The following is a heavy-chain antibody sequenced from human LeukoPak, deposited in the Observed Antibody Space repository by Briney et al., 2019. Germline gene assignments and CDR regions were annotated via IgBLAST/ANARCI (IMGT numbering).Heavy chain of an antibody. V-gene: IGHV5-51*01. CDR1: GYTFTSYW. CDR2: IYPGDSDT. CDR3: ARRGSGWYVDY. Sequence: GESLKISCTGSGYTFTSYWIGWVRQMPGKGLEWMGIIYPGDSDTRYSPSFQGQVSISVDKSISTAYLQWSSLKASDTAMYYCARRGSGWYVDYWGQGSLVTVSS. D-gene: IGHD6-19*01. J-gene: IGHJ4*02.